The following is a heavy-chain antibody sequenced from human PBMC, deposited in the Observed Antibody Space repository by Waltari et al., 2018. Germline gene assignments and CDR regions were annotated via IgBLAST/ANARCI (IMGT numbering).Heavy chain of an antibody. D-gene: IGHD3-16*01. J-gene: IGHJ3*02. CDR1: GGSISSYY. Sequence: QVQLQESGPGLVKPSETLSLTCTVSGGSISSYYWSWIRQPPGKGLEWIGYIYYSGSTNYNPSLKSRVTISVDTSKNQFSLKLSSVTAADTAVYYCASPGLGRDDAFDIWDQGTMVTVSS. CDR3: ASPGLGRDDAFDI. CDR2: IYYSGST. V-gene: IGHV4-59*01.